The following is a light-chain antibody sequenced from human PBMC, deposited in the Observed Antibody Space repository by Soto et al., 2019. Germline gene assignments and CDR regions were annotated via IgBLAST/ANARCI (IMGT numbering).Light chain of an antibody. Sequence: QSALTQPASVSGSPGQSITISCTGTSSDVGGYNYVSWYQQHPDKAPKLLIFEVSNRPSGVSNRFSGSKSGNTASLTISGVQAEDEGDYYCSSYTSRNPWVFGGGTKLTVL. CDR1: SSDVGGYNY. V-gene: IGLV2-14*01. CDR2: EVS. CDR3: SSYTSRNPWV. J-gene: IGLJ3*02.